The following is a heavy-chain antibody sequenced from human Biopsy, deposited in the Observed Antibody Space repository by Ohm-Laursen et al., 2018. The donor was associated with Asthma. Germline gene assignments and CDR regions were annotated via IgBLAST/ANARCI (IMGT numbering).Heavy chain of an antibody. Sequence: SLRLSCAASGFTFSRHALHWVRQAPGKGLEWVGVISKDASTQDYADSVKGRFTMARDNSRNRLYLQINSLTVEDSAVYFCARQSGQEYGDSIPFDTWGQGTKVAVSS. J-gene: IGHJ3*02. CDR3: ARQSGQEYGDSIPFDT. D-gene: IGHD3-22*01. V-gene: IGHV3-30*06. CDR1: GFTFSRHA. CDR2: ISKDASTQ.